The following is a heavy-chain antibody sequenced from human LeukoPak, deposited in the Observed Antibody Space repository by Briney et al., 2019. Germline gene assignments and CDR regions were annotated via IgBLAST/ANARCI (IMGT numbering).Heavy chain of an antibody. V-gene: IGHV1-69*05. J-gene: IGHJ6*03. Sequence: GASVKVSCKASGGTFSSYAISWVRQAPGQGLEWMGGIIPIFGTANYAQKFQGRVTITTDESTSTAYMELSSLRSEDTAVYYCARVLSVGDAHYHYYMDVWGKGTTVTVSS. CDR2: IIPIFGTA. CDR3: ARVLSVGDAHYHYYMDV. D-gene: IGHD3-16*01. CDR1: GGTFSSYA.